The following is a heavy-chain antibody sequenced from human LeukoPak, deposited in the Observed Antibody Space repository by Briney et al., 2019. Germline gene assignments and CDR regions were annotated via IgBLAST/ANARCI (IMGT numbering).Heavy chain of an antibody. CDR3: ARGRGRHHIVLVVYATPNWFDP. J-gene: IGHJ5*02. Sequence: PSETLSLTCAVYGGSFSGYYWSWIRQPPGKGLEWIGEINHSGSTNYNPSIKSRVTISVDTSKNQFSLKLSSVTAADTAVYYCARGRGRHHIVLVVYATPNWFDPWGQGTLVTVSS. D-gene: IGHD2-8*02. CDR1: GGSFSGYY. CDR2: INHSGST. V-gene: IGHV4-34*01.